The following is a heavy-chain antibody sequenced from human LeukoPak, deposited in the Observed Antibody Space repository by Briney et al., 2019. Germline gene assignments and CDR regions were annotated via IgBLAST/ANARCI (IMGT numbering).Heavy chain of an antibody. Sequence: PGGSLRLSCAASGFTFSSHAMHWVRQAPGKGPEWVAVISHDGSNKYYADSVKGRFTISRDNSKNTLYLQMNSLRAEDTAVYYCAKDDGDGYNYFDYWGQGTLVTVSS. V-gene: IGHV3-30-3*01. CDR3: AKDDGDGYNYFDY. J-gene: IGHJ4*02. CDR2: ISHDGSNK. D-gene: IGHD5-24*01. CDR1: GFTFSSHA.